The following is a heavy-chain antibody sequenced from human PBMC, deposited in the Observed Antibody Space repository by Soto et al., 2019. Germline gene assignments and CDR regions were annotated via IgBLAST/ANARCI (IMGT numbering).Heavy chain of an antibody. CDR1: GYTFTGYY. V-gene: IGHV1-2*04. CDR2: INPNSGGT. J-gene: IGHJ5*02. D-gene: IGHD2-2*01. CDR3: ARAPYCSSTSCHNLHWFDP. Sequence: ASVKVSCKASGYTFTGYYMHWVRQAPGQGLEWMGWINPNSGGTNYAQKFQGWVTMTRDTSISTAYMELSRLRSDDTAVYYCARAPYCSSTSCHNLHWFDPWGQGTLVTVSS.